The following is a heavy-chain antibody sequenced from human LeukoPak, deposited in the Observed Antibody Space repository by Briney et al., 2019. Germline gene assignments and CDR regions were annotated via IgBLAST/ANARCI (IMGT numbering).Heavy chain of an antibody. CDR1: GYTFTSYE. J-gene: IGHJ3*02. CDR3: ATGYTSSWFKARAFDI. D-gene: IGHD6-13*01. V-gene: IGHV1-8*03. CDR2: MNPNSGNT. Sequence: ASVKVSCKASGYTFTSYEINWVRQATGQGLEWMGWMNPNSGNTGYAQKFQGRVTITRNTSISTAYMELSSLRSEDTAVYYCATGYTSSWFKARAFDIWGQGTMVTVSS.